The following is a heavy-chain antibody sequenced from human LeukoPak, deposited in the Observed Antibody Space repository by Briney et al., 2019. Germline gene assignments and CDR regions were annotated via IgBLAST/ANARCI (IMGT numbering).Heavy chain of an antibody. CDR3: ARDCGGGSCYGPYDAFDI. CDR1: GFTFSTYA. Sequence: GGSLRLSCAASGFTFSTYAMNWVRQAPGKGLEWVSYISSSGSTIYYADSVKGRFTISRDNAKNSLYLQMNSLRAEDTAVYYCARDCGGGSCYGPYDAFDIWGQGTMVTVSS. CDR2: ISSSGSTI. D-gene: IGHD2-15*01. V-gene: IGHV3-48*03. J-gene: IGHJ3*02.